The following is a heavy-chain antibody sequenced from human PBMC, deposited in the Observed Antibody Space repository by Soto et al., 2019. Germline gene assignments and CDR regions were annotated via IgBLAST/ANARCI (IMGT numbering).Heavy chain of an antibody. Sequence: QVQLVQSGAEVKKPGSSVKVSCKASGGTFSSYTISGVRQAPGQGLEWMGRIIPILGIANYAQKFQGRVTITADKSTSTAYMELSSLRSEDTAVYYCAVEYCSSTSCYRDYWGQGTLVTVSS. V-gene: IGHV1-69*02. CDR2: IIPILGIA. J-gene: IGHJ4*02. CDR3: AVEYCSSTSCYRDY. D-gene: IGHD2-2*02. CDR1: GGTFSSYT.